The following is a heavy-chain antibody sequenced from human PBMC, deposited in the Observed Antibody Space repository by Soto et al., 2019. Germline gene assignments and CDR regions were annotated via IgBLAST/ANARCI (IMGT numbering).Heavy chain of an antibody. J-gene: IGHJ6*02. CDR1: GYTFTSYG. CDR2: ISAYNGKT. CDR3: ARGGDVNYYHGMDV. Sequence: QVQLVQSGGEVKKPGASVKLSCTASGYTFTSYGISWVRQAPGQGLEGMGWISAYNGKTNYAQNVQGRVTMTTDTSTRTAYMDLRSLRSDDTAVYYCARGGDVNYYHGMDVWGQGTTVTVSS. V-gene: IGHV1-18*01. D-gene: IGHD5-12*01.